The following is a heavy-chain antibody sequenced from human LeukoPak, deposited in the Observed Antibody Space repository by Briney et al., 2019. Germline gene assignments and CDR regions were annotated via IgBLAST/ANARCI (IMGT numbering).Heavy chain of an antibody. V-gene: IGHV3-74*03. CDR2: INSDGSST. D-gene: IGHD4-11*01. Sequence: PGGSLRLSCAVSGFTFRSFLMHWVRQAPGEGLLWVSRINSDGSSTTYADSVKGRFTISRDNAKNSLYLQMNSLRADDTAVYYCARLRSKYWFDPWGQGTLVTVSS. CDR3: ARLRSKYWFDP. CDR1: GFTFRSFL. J-gene: IGHJ5*02.